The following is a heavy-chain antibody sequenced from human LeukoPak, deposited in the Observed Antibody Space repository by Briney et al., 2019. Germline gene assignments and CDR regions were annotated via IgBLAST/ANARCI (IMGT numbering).Heavy chain of an antibody. CDR3: AREVWDDYGDYEQDYYFDY. CDR1: GYTFTSYA. J-gene: IGHJ4*02. CDR2: INAGNGNT. V-gene: IGHV1-3*01. Sequence: ASVKVSCKASGYTFTSYAMHWVRQAPGQRLEWMGWINAGNGNTKYSQKFQGRVTITRDTSASTAYMELSSLRSEDTAVYYCAREVWDDYGDYEQDYYFDYWGQGTLVTVSS. D-gene: IGHD4-17*01.